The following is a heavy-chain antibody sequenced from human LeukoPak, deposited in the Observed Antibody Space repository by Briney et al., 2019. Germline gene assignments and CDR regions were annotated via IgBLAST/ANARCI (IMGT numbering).Heavy chain of an antibody. V-gene: IGHV1-8*02. CDR1: GGTFSSYA. CDR2: LNSNSGNT. D-gene: IGHD3-9*01. Sequence: ASVKVSCKASGGTFSSYAINWVRQATGQGLEWMGWLNSNSGNTGYAQKFQGRVTMTRNTSISTAYMELSSLRSKDTAVYYCARAFGWLNAFDIWGQGTMVTISS. CDR3: ARAFGWLNAFDI. J-gene: IGHJ3*02.